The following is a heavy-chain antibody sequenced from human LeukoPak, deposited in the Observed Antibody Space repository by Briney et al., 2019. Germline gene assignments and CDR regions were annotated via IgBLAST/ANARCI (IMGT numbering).Heavy chain of an antibody. Sequence: PGGSLRLSSAASGFTFSNYDMTWVRQAPGKGLECVSLISGSGGSTHYVDSVKGRFTTSRDNSKNTLYLQMNSLRAEDTAVYYCAKQATGNYGIYDYWGQGTLVTVSS. J-gene: IGHJ4*02. CDR2: ISGSGGST. CDR3: AKQATGNYGIYDY. V-gene: IGHV3-23*01. D-gene: IGHD3-9*01. CDR1: GFTFSNYD.